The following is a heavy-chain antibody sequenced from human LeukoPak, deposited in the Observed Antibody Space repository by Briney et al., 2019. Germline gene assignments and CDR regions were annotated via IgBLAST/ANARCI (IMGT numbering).Heavy chain of an antibody. CDR1: GFTFSSYG. J-gene: IGHJ4*02. D-gene: IGHD3-22*01. CDR2: ISYDGSNK. V-gene: IGHV3-30*18. CDR3: AKDLGGGMIVVVGIDY. Sequence: GGSLRLSCAASGFTFSSYGMHWVCQAPGKGLEWVAVISYDGSNKYYADSVKGRFTISRDNSKNTLYLQMNSLRAEDTAVYYCAKDLGGGMIVVVGIDYWGQGTLVTVSS.